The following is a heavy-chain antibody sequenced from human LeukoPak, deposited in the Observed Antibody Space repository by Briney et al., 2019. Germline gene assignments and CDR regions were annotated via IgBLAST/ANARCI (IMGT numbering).Heavy chain of an antibody. V-gene: IGHV4-4*07. Sequence: NPSETLSLTCTVSGGSISTYYWTWMRQPAGKGLEWIGRVHSSGSTNYNPSLNSRVTMSVDTSKNEFSLKLSSVTAADTAVYYCARGWWIAGATYYYGMDVWGQGATVTVSS. J-gene: IGHJ6*02. D-gene: IGHD1-26*01. CDR2: VHSSGST. CDR3: ARGWWIAGATYYYGMDV. CDR1: GGSISTYY.